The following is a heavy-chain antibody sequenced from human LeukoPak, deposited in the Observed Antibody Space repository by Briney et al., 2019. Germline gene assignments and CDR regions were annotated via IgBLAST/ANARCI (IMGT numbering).Heavy chain of an antibody. V-gene: IGHV1-2*02. CDR2: INPNSGGT. CDR1: GYTFTGYY. CDR3: ARGPLLVVAATDY. J-gene: IGHJ4*02. D-gene: IGHD2-15*01. Sequence: ASVKVSCKASGYTFTGYYMHWVRQAPGQGLEWMGWINPNSGGTNYAQKFQGRVTMTRDTSISTAYMELSRLRSDDTAVYYCARGPLLVVAATDYWGQGTLVTVSS.